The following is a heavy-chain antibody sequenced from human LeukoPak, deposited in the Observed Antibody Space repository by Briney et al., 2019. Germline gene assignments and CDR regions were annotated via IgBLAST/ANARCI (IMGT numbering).Heavy chain of an antibody. Sequence: GWSLRLSCAASGFTFSSSAMSWVRQTPGKGLEWVSNIRGSGSGGSTYYADSVKGRFTISRDNSKNTLYLQMNSLRAGDTAVYYCAKSGYNRFDYWGQGTLVTVSS. J-gene: IGHJ4*02. D-gene: IGHD5-24*01. CDR3: AKSGYNRFDY. CDR1: GFTFSSSA. V-gene: IGHV3-23*01. CDR2: IRGSGSGGST.